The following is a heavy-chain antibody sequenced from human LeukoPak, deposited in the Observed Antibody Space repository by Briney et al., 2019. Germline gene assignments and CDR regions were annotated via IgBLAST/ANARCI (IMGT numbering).Heavy chain of an antibody. CDR1: EYDFANYW. J-gene: IGHJ5*02. CDR3: ARRRYFDTYLDP. V-gene: IGHV5-51*01. Sequence: PGESLKISCKGPEYDFANYWIGWVRPLPGRGLEWMGIVYPAGSIIHYSPSFQGQVTISVDRSVSTAYLQWTSLKASDSAMYFCARRRYFDTYLDPWGQGTLVTVSS. D-gene: IGHD2/OR15-2a*01. CDR2: VYPAGSII.